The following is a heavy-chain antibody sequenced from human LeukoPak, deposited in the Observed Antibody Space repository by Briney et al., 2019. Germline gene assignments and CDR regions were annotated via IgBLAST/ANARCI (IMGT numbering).Heavy chain of an antibody. Sequence: ASVKVSCKASGYTFTGYYMHWVRQAPGQGLEWMGWINPNSGGTNYAQKFQGRVTMTRDTSVSTAYMELSRLRSDNTAVYYCARVYSGNWFDPWGQGTLVTVSS. D-gene: IGHD6-13*01. J-gene: IGHJ5*02. V-gene: IGHV1-2*02. CDR1: GYTFTGYY. CDR2: INPNSGGT. CDR3: ARVYSGNWFDP.